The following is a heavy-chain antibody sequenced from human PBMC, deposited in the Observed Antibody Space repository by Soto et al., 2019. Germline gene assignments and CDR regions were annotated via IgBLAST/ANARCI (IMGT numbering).Heavy chain of an antibody. J-gene: IGHJ5*02. CDR2: IRSKANSYAT. CDR1: GFTFSGSA. D-gene: IGHD3-22*01. V-gene: IGHV3-73*01. Sequence: GGSLRLSCAASGFTFSGSAMHWVRQASGKGLEWVGRIRSKANSYATAYAASVKGRFTISRDDSKNTAYLQMNSLKTEDTAVYYCTRDDYYDSRNWFDPWGQGTLVTVSS. CDR3: TRDDYYDSRNWFDP.